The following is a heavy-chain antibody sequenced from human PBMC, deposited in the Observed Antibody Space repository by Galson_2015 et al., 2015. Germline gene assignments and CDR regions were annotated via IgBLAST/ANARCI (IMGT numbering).Heavy chain of an antibody. CDR1: GFTFSSYG. V-gene: IGHV3-33*01. CDR3: ARGSLGLLWFGELLDDFDY. Sequence: FLRLSCAASGFTFSSYGMHWVRQAPGKGLEWVAVIWYDGSNKYYADSVKGRFTISRDNSKNTLYLQMNSLRAEDTAVYYCARGSLGLLWFGELLDDFDYWGQGTLVTVSS. J-gene: IGHJ4*02. D-gene: IGHD3-10*01. CDR2: IWYDGSNK.